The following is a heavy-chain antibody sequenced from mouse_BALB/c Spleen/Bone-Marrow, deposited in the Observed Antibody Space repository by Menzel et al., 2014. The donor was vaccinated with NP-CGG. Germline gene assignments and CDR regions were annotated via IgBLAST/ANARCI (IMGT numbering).Heavy chain of an antibody. CDR2: IFPGTGPT. Sequence: QVQLQQSGAELVKPGASVKLSCKTSGYTFTSYWIQWVKQRPGQGLGWIGEIFPGTGPTYYNEKFKGKATLTIDTSSSTAYMQLSSLTSDDSAVYFCASRDSSGYVPDYWGQGTTLTVSS. V-gene: IGHV1S132*01. D-gene: IGHD3-2*01. J-gene: IGHJ2*01. CDR3: ASRDSSGYVPDY. CDR1: GYTFTSYW.